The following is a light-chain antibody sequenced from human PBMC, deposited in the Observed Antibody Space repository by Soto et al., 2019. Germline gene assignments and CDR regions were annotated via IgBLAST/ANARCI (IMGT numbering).Light chain of an antibody. CDR3: QHYTSYPYA. CDR2: DAS. Sequence: DVEMTQSPSTLSASVGDRVTITCWASQSISTWLAWYQQKPVKAPKLLIYDASSLASGVPSWFSSSGSGTDLTLTISILHPDDFVTYYCQHYTSYPYAFGHGNKLEIK. CDR1: QSISTW. J-gene: IGKJ2*01. V-gene: IGKV1-5*01.